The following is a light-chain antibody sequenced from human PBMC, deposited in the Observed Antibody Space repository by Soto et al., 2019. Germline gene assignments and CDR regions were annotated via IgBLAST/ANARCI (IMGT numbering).Light chain of an antibody. Sequence: QAVVTQPPSASGTPGQRVTISCSGRFSNIGSNYVYWYQQLPGTAPKLLIFTNDQRTSGVPGRFSGSKSGTSASLAISGLRSEDEADYCCAVWDDSLRGWVFGGGTKVTVL. V-gene: IGLV1-47*02. CDR1: FSNIGSNY. CDR2: TND. CDR3: AVWDDSLRGWV. J-gene: IGLJ3*02.